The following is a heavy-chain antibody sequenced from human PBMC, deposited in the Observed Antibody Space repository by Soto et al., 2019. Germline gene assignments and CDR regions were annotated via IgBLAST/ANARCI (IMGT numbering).Heavy chain of an antibody. V-gene: IGHV1-46*01. CDR1: GYTLTSYY. D-gene: IGHD2-2*01. CDR3: ARGISTTRYYYYYGMDV. Sequence: QVQLVQSGAEVKKPGASVKVSCKASGYTLTSYYLHWVRQAPGQGPEWMGIINPSGGITNDAQKFQDRVTMTRDMSTSTVYMELSSLRSEDTAVYYCARGISTTRYYYYYGMDVWGQGTTVTVSS. CDR2: INPSGGIT. J-gene: IGHJ6*02.